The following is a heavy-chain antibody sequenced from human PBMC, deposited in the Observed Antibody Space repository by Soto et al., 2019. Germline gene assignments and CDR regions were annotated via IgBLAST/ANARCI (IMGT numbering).Heavy chain of an antibody. CDR2: ISYSGRT. D-gene: IGHD4-17*01. J-gene: IGHJ4*02. CDR3: ARHYGDNDSGLDH. Sequence: QVRLQESGPGLVKPSETLSLTCNVSYVSVTNFSWSWIRQPPGKGLEWIGFISYSGRTDSNPSLRSRVSISLDTSKNEFSLKMRSVTAPDTAVYYCARHYGDNDSGLDHWGQGTLVTVSS. CDR1: YVSVTNFS. V-gene: IGHV4-59*08.